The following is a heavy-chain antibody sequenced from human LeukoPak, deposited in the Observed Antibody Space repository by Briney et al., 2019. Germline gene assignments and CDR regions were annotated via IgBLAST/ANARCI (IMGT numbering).Heavy chain of an antibody. Sequence: GASVKVSCKASGYTFTTYCMHWVRQAPGKGLEWMGKINPTGGSTSYAHKFQGRVTMTRDMSTNTVYMELSSLRSEDTAVYYCARQGRSGSYSAFNWFDPWGQGTLVTVSS. CDR1: GYTFTTYC. D-gene: IGHD3-22*01. CDR3: ARQGRSGSYSAFNWFDP. J-gene: IGHJ5*02. CDR2: INPTGGST. V-gene: IGHV1-46*01.